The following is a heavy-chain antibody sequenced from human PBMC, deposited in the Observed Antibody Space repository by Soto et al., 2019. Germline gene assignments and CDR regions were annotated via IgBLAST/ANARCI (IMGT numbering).Heavy chain of an antibody. Sequence: GGSLRLSCAASGFTFSSYAMNWVRQAPGKGLEWVSAISGSGGSTYYADSVKGRFTISRDNSKNTLYLQMNSLRAEDTAVYYCAKVYSGYDTLNWFDPWGQGTLVTVSS. D-gene: IGHD5-12*01. CDR1: GFTFSSYA. J-gene: IGHJ5*02. CDR2: ISGSGGST. CDR3: AKVYSGYDTLNWFDP. V-gene: IGHV3-23*01.